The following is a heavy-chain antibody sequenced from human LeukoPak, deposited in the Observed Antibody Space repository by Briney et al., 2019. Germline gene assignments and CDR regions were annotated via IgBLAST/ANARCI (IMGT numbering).Heavy chain of an antibody. V-gene: IGHV3-21*01. CDR3: ARAERPYGDYEAFDY. J-gene: IGHJ4*02. Sequence: GGSLRLSCAASGFTFSSYSMNWVRQAPGKGLEGFSSINCSSSYIYYADSVKGRFTISRDNAKNSLYLQMNSLRAEDTAVYYCARAERPYGDYEAFDYWGQGTLVTVSS. CDR1: GFTFSSYS. CDR2: INCSSSYI. D-gene: IGHD4-17*01.